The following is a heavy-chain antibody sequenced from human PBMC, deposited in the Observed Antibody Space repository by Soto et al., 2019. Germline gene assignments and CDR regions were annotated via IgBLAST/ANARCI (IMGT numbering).Heavy chain of an antibody. Sequence: EVQLVEFGGGLVQPGGSLRLSCVASGFTFSDHYMDWVRQAPGKGLEWVGRTRNKVNSYTTEYAASVKGRFTISRDDSKNSLYLQMNSLKTEDTAVYYCSRGAYCSSTSCYYYYGMDVWGQGTTVTVSS. CDR2: TRNKVNSYTT. V-gene: IGHV3-72*01. CDR1: GFTFSDHY. J-gene: IGHJ6*02. D-gene: IGHD2-2*01. CDR3: SRGAYCSSTSCYYYYGMDV.